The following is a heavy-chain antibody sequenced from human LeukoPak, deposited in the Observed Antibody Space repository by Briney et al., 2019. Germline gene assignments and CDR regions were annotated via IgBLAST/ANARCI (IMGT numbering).Heavy chain of an antibody. CDR1: GFKFSDHY. D-gene: IGHD1/OR15-1a*01. Sequence: PGGSQRLSCAASGFKFSDHYIDWVRQAPGKGLEWVGCSRNKANSYTTEYAASVEGRFTISRDVSEISVYMQMNSLRTEDTALYYCGRIAINANNGMAVSGEGNTGTVSS. V-gene: IGHV3-72*01. CDR3: GRIAINANNGMAV. J-gene: IGHJ6*04. CDR2: SRNKANSYTT.